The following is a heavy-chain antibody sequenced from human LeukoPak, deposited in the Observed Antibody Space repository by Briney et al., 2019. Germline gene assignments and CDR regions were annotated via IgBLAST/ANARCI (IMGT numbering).Heavy chain of an antibody. CDR1: GGSITTYY. J-gene: IGHJ4*02. D-gene: IGHD4-23*01. CDR3: ATSGYQGNSRFDY. Sequence: SETLSLTCTVSGGSITTYYWTWIRRPPGKGLEWIGYINYSGSTNYNPSLKSRVTISVDTSKNQFSLKLSSVTAADTAVYYCATSGYQGNSRFDYWGQGTLVTVSS. CDR2: INYSGST. V-gene: IGHV4-59*01.